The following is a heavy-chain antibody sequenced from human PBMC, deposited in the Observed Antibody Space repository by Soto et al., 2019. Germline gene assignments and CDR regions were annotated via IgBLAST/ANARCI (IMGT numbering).Heavy chain of an antibody. Sequence: PGESLKISCKGSGYSFTSYWISWVRQMPGKGLEWMGRIDPSDSYTNYSPSFQGHVTISADKSISTAYLQWSSLKASDTAMYYCARAQIMTTVSEEYFQHWGQGTLVTVSA. CDR3: ARAQIMTTVSEEYFQH. V-gene: IGHV5-10-1*01. J-gene: IGHJ1*01. D-gene: IGHD4-17*01. CDR1: GYSFTSYW. CDR2: IDPSDSYT.